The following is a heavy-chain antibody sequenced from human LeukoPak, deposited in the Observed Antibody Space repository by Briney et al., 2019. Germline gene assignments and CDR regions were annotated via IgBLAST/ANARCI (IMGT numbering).Heavy chain of an antibody. J-gene: IGHJ4*02. CDR3: ATVTDWNYPFY. CDR1: GYTLTELS. Sequence: ASVKVSCKVSGYTLTELSMHWVRQAPGKGLEWMGGFDPEDGETIYAQKFQGRVTMTEVTSTDTAYMELSSLRSEDTAVYYCATVTDWNYPFYWGQGTLVTVSS. CDR2: FDPEDGET. V-gene: IGHV1-24*01. D-gene: IGHD1-7*01.